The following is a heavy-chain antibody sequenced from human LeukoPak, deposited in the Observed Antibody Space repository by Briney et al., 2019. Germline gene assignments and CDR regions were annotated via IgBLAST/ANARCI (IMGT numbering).Heavy chain of an antibody. D-gene: IGHD3-3*01. CDR1: GGSFSGYH. Sequence: PSETLSLTCAVYGGSFSGYHWSWIRQPPGKGLEWIGEINHSGSTNYNPSLKSRVTISVDTSKNQFSLKLSSVTAADTAVYYCAIAKYDFWSGYSNMGFDYWGQGTLVTVSS. CDR3: AIAKYDFWSGYSNMGFDY. V-gene: IGHV4-34*01. CDR2: INHSGST. J-gene: IGHJ4*02.